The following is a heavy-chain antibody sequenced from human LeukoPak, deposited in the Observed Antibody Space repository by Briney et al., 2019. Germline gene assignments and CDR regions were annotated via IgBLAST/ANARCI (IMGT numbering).Heavy chain of an antibody. Sequence: SVKVSCTSSGGTFTSYSISWVRHPQGPGLGWMGGIIPIFGTTNYAQKFQGRVTSTTDETTSTAYMELSGLRSEDTAVYYCAWSYSGALDIWGQGTMVSVSS. CDR2: IIPIFGTT. J-gene: IGHJ3*02. CDR3: AWSYSGALDI. D-gene: IGHD1-26*01. CDR1: GGTFTSYS. V-gene: IGHV1-69*05.